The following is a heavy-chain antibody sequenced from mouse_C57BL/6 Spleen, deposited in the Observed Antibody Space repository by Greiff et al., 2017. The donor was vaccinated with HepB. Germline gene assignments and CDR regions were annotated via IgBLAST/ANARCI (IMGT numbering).Heavy chain of an antibody. CDR3: ERGRYYDYGGNSFDY. J-gene: IGHJ2*01. Sequence: VQLQQSGPELVKPGASVKIPCKASGYTFTDYNMDWVKQSHGKSLEWIGDINPNNGGTIYNQKFKGKATLTVDTSSSTAYMELRSLTSEDTAVYYCERGRYYDYGGNSFDYWGQGTPVTVSS. CDR2: INPNNGGT. CDR1: GYTFTDYN. V-gene: IGHV1-18*01. D-gene: IGHD2-4*01.